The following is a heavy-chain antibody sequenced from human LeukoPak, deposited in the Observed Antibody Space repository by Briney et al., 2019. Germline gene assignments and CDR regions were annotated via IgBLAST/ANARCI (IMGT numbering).Heavy chain of an antibody. V-gene: IGHV3-23*01. D-gene: IGHD3-16*01. Sequence: GGSLRLSCAASGFTFSSYAMSWVRQTPGEGLEWVSGISATGGSTDYADSVKGRFTISRDNSKNTLYLQMNSLRAEDTAVYYCAKSGGIMIGGVHYWGQGTLVTVSS. CDR3: AKSGGIMIGGVHY. CDR2: ISATGGST. CDR1: GFTFSSYA. J-gene: IGHJ4*02.